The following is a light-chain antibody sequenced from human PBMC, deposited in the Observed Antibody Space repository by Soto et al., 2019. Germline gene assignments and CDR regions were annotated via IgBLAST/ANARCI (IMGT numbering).Light chain of an antibody. Sequence: EIVLTQSPGTLSLSPGERATLSCRASQSVSSNYLAWYQQKPGQAPRLLIYGASSRATGIPDRFSGSGSGTDFTLTISRLEPEDFAVYYCQQNGNSPITFGQGTRLEIK. CDR2: GAS. CDR1: QSVSSNY. CDR3: QQNGNSPIT. J-gene: IGKJ5*01. V-gene: IGKV3-20*01.